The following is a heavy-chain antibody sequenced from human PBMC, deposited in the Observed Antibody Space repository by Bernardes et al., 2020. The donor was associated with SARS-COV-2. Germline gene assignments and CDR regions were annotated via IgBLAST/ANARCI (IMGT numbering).Heavy chain of an antibody. J-gene: IGHJ3*02. CDR2: ISCSGGST. D-gene: IGHD3-3*02. CDR1: GFTFSSYA. V-gene: IGHV3-23*01. Sequence: GGSLRLSCAASGFTFSSYAMSWVRQAPGKGLEWVSAISCSGGSTYYADSVKGRFTISRDNSKNTLYLQMNSLRAEDTAVYYCAKPRVHFWSGSPDAFDIWGQGTMVTVSS. CDR3: AKPRVHFWSGSPDAFDI.